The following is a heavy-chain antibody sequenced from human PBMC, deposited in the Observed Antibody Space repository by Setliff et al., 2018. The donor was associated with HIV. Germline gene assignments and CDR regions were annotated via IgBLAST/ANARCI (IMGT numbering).Heavy chain of an antibody. CDR3: VRNHEWALGT. D-gene: IGHD1-26*01. J-gene: IGHJ5*02. CDR1: GGSINSGDYY. Sequence: SGPTLVNPSQTLSLTCTVSGGSINSGDYYWSWSRQHPGKGLEWIGYIYYSGSTYYNPSLKSRVTISIDKPRNYFSLEMASMTAADTAVYFCVRNHEWALGTWGQGLLVTVSS. CDR2: IYYSGST. V-gene: IGHV4-31*09.